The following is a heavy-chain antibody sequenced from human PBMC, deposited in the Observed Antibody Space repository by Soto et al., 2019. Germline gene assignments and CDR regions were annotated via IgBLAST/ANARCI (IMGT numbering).Heavy chain of an antibody. D-gene: IGHD1-26*01. CDR3: ARGDGRGSTGFYYYYGMDV. CDR1: GFTFNNYF. J-gene: IGHJ6*02. CDR2: ISPYDGST. V-gene: IGHV1-46*02. Sequence: QVQLVQSGAEVKKPGASVKVSCKASGFTFNNYFFHWVRQAPRQGLEWMGIISPYDGSTNYEQSLQGRVTITSDQSTSTGYMELSSLRSEDPAVYYCARGDGRGSTGFYYYYGMDVWGHGTTVTVSS.